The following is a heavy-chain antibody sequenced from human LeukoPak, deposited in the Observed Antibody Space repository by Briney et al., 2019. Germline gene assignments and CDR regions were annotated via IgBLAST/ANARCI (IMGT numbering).Heavy chain of an antibody. CDR2: IRYDGSNK. CDR3: AKGWGRIVGATSGDY. V-gene: IGHV3-30*02. Sequence: TGGSLRLSCAASGFTFSSYGMHWVRQAPGKGLEWVAFIRYDGSNKYYADSVKGRFTISRDNSKNTLYLQMNSLRAEDTAVYYCAKGWGRIVGATSGDYWGQGTLVTVSS. CDR1: GFTFSSYG. J-gene: IGHJ4*02. D-gene: IGHD1-26*01.